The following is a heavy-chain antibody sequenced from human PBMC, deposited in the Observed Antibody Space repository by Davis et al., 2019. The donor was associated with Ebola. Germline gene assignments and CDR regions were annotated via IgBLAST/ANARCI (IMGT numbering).Heavy chain of an antibody. Sequence: PGGSLRLSCAASGFTFRSYAMSWVRQAPGKGLEWVSGISGSGGSTYYADSVKGRFTISRDNAKNVMSLQMNSLRAEDTAVYYCGRGLGWIFDYWGQGILVTVSS. CDR3: GRGLGWIFDY. CDR1: GFTFRSYA. CDR2: ISGSGGST. D-gene: IGHD3/OR15-3a*01. V-gene: IGHV3-23*01. J-gene: IGHJ4*02.